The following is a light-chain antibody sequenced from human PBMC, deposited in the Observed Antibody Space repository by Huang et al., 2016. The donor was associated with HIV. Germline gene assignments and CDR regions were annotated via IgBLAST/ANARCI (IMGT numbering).Light chain of an antibody. V-gene: IGKV3-15*01. Sequence: EIVMTQSPDTLSVSPGGRATLSCRASQSVRDKLAWYQQKPGQAPRLLLHATSTRAAGVPARVSGSGSGTECTRTISSLQSEDCGVYYCQQYESWPPLTFGGGTKVEIK. J-gene: IGKJ4*01. CDR1: QSVRDK. CDR2: ATS. CDR3: QQYESWPPLT.